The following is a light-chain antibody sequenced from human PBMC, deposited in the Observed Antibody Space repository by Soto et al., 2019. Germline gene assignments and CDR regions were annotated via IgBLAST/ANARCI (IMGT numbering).Light chain of an antibody. CDR2: DVT. Sequence: QSALTQPASVSGSPGQSITISCTGTSSDIGGYKYVSWYQQHPGKTPKVIIYDVTYRPSRVSDRFSGSKSGNTASLTFSGLQAEDEDDYYCSSYTSTTTLHIFGTGTKLTVL. J-gene: IGLJ1*01. CDR1: SSDIGGYKY. V-gene: IGLV2-14*03. CDR3: SSYTSTTTLHI.